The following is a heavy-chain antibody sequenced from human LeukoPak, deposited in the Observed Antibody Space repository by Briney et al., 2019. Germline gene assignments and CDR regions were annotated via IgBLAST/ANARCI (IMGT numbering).Heavy chain of an antibody. Sequence: PSETLSLTCTVSGGSISSYYWSWIRQPPGKGLEWIGYIYYSGSTNYNPSLKSRVTISVDTSKNQFSLKLSSVNAADTAVYYCARHSSNGYAPRYYFDYWGQGTLVTVSS. CDR1: GGSISSYY. CDR3: ARHSSNGYAPRYYFDY. J-gene: IGHJ4*02. V-gene: IGHV4-59*08. D-gene: IGHD5-12*01. CDR2: IYYSGST.